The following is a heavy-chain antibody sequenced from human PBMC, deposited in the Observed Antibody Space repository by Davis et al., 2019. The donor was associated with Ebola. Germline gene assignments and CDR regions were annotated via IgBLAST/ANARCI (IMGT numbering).Heavy chain of an antibody. CDR1: GGSITDYY. Sequence: PGGSLRLSCTVSGGSITDYYWSWIRQPPEKGLEWIGYIYYSGSTKYNPSLESRVTISVDTSKNQFSLKLSSVTAADTAVYYCAREGRFLEWFSGGWFDPWGQGTLVTVSS. CDR3: AREGRFLEWFSGGWFDP. D-gene: IGHD3-3*01. CDR2: IYYSGST. V-gene: IGHV4-59*01. J-gene: IGHJ5*02.